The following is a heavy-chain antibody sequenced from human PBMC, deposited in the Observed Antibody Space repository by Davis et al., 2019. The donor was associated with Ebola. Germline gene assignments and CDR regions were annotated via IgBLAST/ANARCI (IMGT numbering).Heavy chain of an antibody. D-gene: IGHD1-7*01. CDR2: IYYSGST. J-gene: IGHJ5*02. CDR3: ARDRLWDRALELSNWFDP. CDR1: GGSISSSSYY. Sequence: PSETLSLTCTVSGGSISSSSYYWGWIRQPPGKGLEWLGSIYYSGSTYYNPSLKSRVTISVDTSKNQVSLKLSSVTAADTAVYYCARDRLWDRALELSNWFDPWGQGTLVTVSS. V-gene: IGHV4-39*07.